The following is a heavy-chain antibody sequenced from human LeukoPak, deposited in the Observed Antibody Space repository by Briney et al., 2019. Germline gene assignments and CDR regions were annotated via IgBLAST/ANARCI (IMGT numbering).Heavy chain of an antibody. D-gene: IGHD4-23*01. CDR2: IKHEGREN. CDR1: GFTSTRHS. V-gene: IGHV3-7*01. J-gene: IGHJ4*02. Sequence: GSLTLSCAAAGFTSTRHSMSWVRQAAGKGMGWVASIKHEGRENSYGGSVEGRCTLSRDNAKKSLYLQMNSLRAEDPAVYYCTRVLYFYGGNSEVYFDYWGQGTLVTVSS. CDR3: TRVLYFYGGNSEVYFDY.